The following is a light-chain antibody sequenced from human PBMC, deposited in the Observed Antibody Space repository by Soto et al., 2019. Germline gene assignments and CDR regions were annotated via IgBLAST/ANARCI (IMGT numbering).Light chain of an antibody. CDR1: QSVSSY. J-gene: IGKJ3*01. V-gene: IGKV3-11*01. CDR3: QQRSNWQFT. Sequence: EIVLTQSPATLSLSAGVRATLSCRASQSVSSYLAWYQQKPGQAPRLLIYDASNRATGIPARFSGSGSGTDFTLTISSLEPEDFAVYYCQQRSNWQFTFGPGTKVDIK. CDR2: DAS.